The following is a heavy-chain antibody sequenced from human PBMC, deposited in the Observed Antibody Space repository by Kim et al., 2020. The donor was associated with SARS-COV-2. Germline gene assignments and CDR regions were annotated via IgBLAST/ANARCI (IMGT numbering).Heavy chain of an antibody. CDR2: IYYSGST. CDR3: GLIGGYYYYGMDV. Sequence: SETLSLTCTVSGGSISSSSYYWGWIRQPPGKGLEWIGSIYYSGSTYYNPSLKSRVTISVDTSKNQFSLKLSSVTAADTAVYYCGLIGGYYYYGMDVWGQGTTVTVSS. V-gene: IGHV4-39*01. CDR1: GGSISSSSYY. D-gene: IGHD3-10*01. J-gene: IGHJ6*02.